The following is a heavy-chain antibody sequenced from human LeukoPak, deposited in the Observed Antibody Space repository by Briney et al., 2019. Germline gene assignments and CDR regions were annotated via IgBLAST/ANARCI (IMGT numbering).Heavy chain of an antibody. J-gene: IGHJ5*02. CDR2: MYYSGST. V-gene: IGHV4-30-4*01. CDR1: GGSISSGDYY. Sequence: SQTLSLTCTVSGGSISSGDYYWSWLRQRPGMGLEWIAYMYYSGSTYYNPSLKSGVTMSSDTSKNQLSLKLSSVTAADTAVYYCARPYYYDSRFDPWGQGILVTVSS. CDR3: ARPYYYDSRFDP. D-gene: IGHD3-22*01.